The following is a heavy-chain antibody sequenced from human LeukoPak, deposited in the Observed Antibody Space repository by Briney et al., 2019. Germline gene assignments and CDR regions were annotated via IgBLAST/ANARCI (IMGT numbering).Heavy chain of an antibody. CDR2: IYYSGST. V-gene: IGHV4-39*07. CDR1: GGSISSSSYY. Sequence: SETLSLTCTVSGGSISSSSYYWGWIRQPPGKGLEWIGSIYYSGSTYYNPSLKSRVIMSVDTSKSQFSLKLSSVTAADTAVYYCARGLSSSWYWFDPWGQGTLVIVSS. CDR3: ARGLSSSWYWFDP. J-gene: IGHJ5*02. D-gene: IGHD6-13*01.